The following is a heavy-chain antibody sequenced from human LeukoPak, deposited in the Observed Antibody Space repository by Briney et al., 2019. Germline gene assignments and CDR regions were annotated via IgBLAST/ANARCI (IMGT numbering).Heavy chain of an antibody. Sequence: SETLSLTCTVSGGSISSSNYYWAWIRQPPGKGLEWIGTIYYSGNTYYNASLKSRGTISVDTSKNQFSLKLNSVTAADTAVYFCARQVVAVAGTGYFDYWGQGTLVTVSS. CDR2: IYYSGNT. CDR1: GGSISSSNYY. J-gene: IGHJ4*02. CDR3: ARQVVAVAGTGYFDY. D-gene: IGHD6-19*01. V-gene: IGHV4-39*01.